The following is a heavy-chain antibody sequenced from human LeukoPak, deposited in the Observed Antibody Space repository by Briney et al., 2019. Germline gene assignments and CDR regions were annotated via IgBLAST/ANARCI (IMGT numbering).Heavy chain of an antibody. V-gene: IGHV3-11*04. D-gene: IGHD3-16*01. CDR1: GFTFSDYY. J-gene: IGHJ4*02. CDR2: ISSSGSTI. Sequence: GGSLRLSCAASGFTFSDYYMSWIRQAAGKGLEWVSYISSSGSTIYYADSVKGRFTISRDNSKNTLYLQMNSLRGEDTAVYYCARSYDTGRSFFDYWGQGTLVTVSS. CDR3: ARSYDTGRSFFDY.